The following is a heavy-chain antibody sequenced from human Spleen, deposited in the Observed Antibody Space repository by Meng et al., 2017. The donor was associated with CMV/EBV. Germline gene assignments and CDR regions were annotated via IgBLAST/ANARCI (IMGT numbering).Heavy chain of an antibody. V-gene: IGHV3-30*02. CDR3: AKHRVLILSNYFDY. D-gene: IGHD2-21*01. Sequence: GESLKISCATSGFSFSSHGMHWVRQAPGKGLEWVAFIDYDGSKKYYADSVKGRFTISRDNSRNTVYLQMNSLSAEDTAVYYCAKHRVLILSNYFDYWGQGTLVTVSS. CDR2: IDYDGSKK. CDR1: GFSFSSHG. J-gene: IGHJ4*02.